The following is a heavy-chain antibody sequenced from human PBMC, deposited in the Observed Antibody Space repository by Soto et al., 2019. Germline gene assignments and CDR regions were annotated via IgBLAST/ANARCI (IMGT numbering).Heavy chain of an antibody. J-gene: IGHJ3*02. CDR1: GVSISSDY. CDR2: TSHTVTT. Sequence: QVQLQESGPGLVKPSETLSLTCTVSGVSISSDYWTWIRQSPGNGLDGIAYTSHTVTTDYTPSHRSRDTISPDTSKNQFAMNLGSVTAAETAVYYCARGPPWMDAFDIWGQGTKVTVS. CDR3: ARGPPWMDAFDI. D-gene: IGHD5-12*01. V-gene: IGHV4-59*01.